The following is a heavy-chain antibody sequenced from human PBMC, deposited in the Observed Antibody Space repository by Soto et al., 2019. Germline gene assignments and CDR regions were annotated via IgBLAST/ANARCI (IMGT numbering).Heavy chain of an antibody. V-gene: IGHV5-10-1*01. D-gene: IGHD5-18*01. CDR2: IDPSDSYT. CDR1: GHSFTTYW. Sequence: GESLKISCKCSGHSFTTYWIGWVRQMPGKGLEWMGRIDPSDSYTNYSPSFQGHVTISADKSISTAYLQWSSLKASDTAMYYCARTSMQSRGYSYGHGGMDVWGQGTTVTVSS. J-gene: IGHJ6*02. CDR3: ARTSMQSRGYSYGHGGMDV.